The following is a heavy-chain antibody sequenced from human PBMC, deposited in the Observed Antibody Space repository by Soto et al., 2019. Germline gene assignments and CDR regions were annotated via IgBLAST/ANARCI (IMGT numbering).Heavy chain of an antibody. V-gene: IGHV1-3*01. CDR2: INAGNGNT. CDR1: GYTFISYA. J-gene: IGHJ6*02. Sequence: ASLKVSCKASGYTFISYAMHWVRQAPGQRLEWMGWINAGNGNTKYSQKFQGRVTITRDTSASTAYMELSSLRSEDTAVYYCARAGSYYGMDVWGQGTTVTVS. CDR3: ARAGSYYGMDV.